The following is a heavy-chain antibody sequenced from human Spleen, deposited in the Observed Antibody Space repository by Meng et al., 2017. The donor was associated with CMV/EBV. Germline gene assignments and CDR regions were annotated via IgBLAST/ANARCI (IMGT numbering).Heavy chain of an antibody. CDR3: ARTVEMATN. D-gene: IGHD5-24*01. CDR1: GDSISSYSYY. V-gene: IGHV4-39*01. J-gene: IGHJ4*02. Sequence: SLACTDSGDSISSYSYYCGWIRQPPGKGLEWIGSIYYHGITYYNPSLKSRVTISVDASKNQFSLKLTSVTAADTAVYYCARTVEMATNWGQGTLVTVSS. CDR2: IYYHGIT.